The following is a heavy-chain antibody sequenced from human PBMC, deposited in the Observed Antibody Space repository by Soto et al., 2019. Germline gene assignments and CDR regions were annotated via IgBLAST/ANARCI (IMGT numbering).Heavy chain of an antibody. Sequence: EVQLLVSGGGLVQPGESLRLSCAASGFTFSSYAMSWVRRAPGKQLEWVSAVSGSGAITYYADSVKGRFTVSRDNSKNTLYLQMNSLRGEDTAVYYCAKNSNPWPYYFDYWGQGTLVTVSS. CDR3: AKNSNPWPYYFDY. CDR1: GFTFSSYA. D-gene: IGHD4-4*01. J-gene: IGHJ4*02. V-gene: IGHV3-23*01. CDR2: VSGSGAIT.